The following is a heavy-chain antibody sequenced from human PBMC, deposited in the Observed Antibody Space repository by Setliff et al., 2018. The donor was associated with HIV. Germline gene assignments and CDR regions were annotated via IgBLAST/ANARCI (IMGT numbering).Heavy chain of an antibody. CDR2: VNPDETIT. CDR1: GLPFSSNW. J-gene: IGHJ4*02. Sequence: GGSLRLSCVVSGLPFSSNWMHWVRQAPGKGLEWVSRVNPDETITTYADSVRGRFTISRDNAENTVFLQMNSLRAEDTAVYFCVRAPPNSEYWGRGTLVTVSS. V-gene: IGHV3-74*01. CDR3: VRAPPNSEY.